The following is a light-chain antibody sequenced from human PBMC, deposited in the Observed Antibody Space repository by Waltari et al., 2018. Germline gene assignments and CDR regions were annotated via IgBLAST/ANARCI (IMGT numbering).Light chain of an antibody. CDR1: QSISTH. J-gene: IGKJ1*01. V-gene: IGKV1-39*01. CDR2: AGS. CDR3: QQGYNSPRT. Sequence: DVQMTQSPPSLSASVGDTVTITCRASQSISTHLYWYQQKPGKAPRLLIYAGSTLESGVPSRFRGATAGTEFTLTISSLQPEDFATYYCQQGYNSPRTFGRVTKVEIK.